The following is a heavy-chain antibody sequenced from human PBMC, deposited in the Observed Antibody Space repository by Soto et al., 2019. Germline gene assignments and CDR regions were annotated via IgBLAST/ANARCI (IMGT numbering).Heavy chain of an antibody. CDR2: IDSAGDA. J-gene: IGHJ5*02. CDR3: ARGGIRGVSWNWFET. D-gene: IGHD3-10*01. Sequence: EVQLVESGGGLVQPGGSLRLSCAASGFTFSRHDMHWVRQVTGKGLEWVSGIDSAGDAKYPASVKGRFTISRENAKNSVNLQMNSLGAGDTAVYYCARGGIRGVSWNWFETWGQGTLVTVSS. V-gene: IGHV3-13*04. CDR1: GFTFSRHD.